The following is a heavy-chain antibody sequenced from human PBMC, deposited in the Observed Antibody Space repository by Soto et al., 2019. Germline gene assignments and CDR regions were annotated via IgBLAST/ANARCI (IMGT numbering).Heavy chain of an antibody. J-gene: IGHJ5*02. CDR3: ARRITIFGVAMYNWFDP. V-gene: IGHV4-39*01. CDR2: IYYSGST. D-gene: IGHD3-3*01. CDR1: GGSISSSSYY. Sequence: AAETLSLKCAVSGGSISSSSYYCGWIRHPPWKGLEWIGSIYYSGSTYYNPSLKSRVTISVDTSKNQFSLKLSSVTAADTAVYYCARRITIFGVAMYNWFDPWGQGTLVTV.